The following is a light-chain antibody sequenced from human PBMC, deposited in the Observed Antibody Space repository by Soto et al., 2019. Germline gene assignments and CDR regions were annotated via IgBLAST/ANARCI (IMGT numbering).Light chain of an antibody. CDR1: QSVSSY. Sequence: EIVLTQSPATLSLSPGERATLSCRASQSVSSYLAWYQQKPGQAPRLLIYDASNRATGIPARFSGSGSGTDFTLTTSSIEPEDFAVYYCQQHSNWPPTFGPGTKVDIK. J-gene: IGKJ3*01. V-gene: IGKV3-11*01. CDR2: DAS. CDR3: QQHSNWPPT.